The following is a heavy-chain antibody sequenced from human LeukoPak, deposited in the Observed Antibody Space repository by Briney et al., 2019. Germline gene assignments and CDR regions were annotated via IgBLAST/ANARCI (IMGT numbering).Heavy chain of an antibody. CDR2: INHSGST. V-gene: IGHV4-34*01. CDR3: ARRITYYYYGMDV. J-gene: IGHJ6*02. Sequence: SETLSLTCAVYGGSFSGYYWSWIRQPPGKGLEWIGEINHSGSTNYNPSLKSRVTISVDTSKNQFSLKLSSVTAADTAVYYCARRITYYYYGMDVWGQATTVTVSS. CDR1: GGSFSGYY.